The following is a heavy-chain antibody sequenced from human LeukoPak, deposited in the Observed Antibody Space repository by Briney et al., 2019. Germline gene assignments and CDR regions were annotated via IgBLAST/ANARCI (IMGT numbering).Heavy chain of an antibody. Sequence: PSGTLSLTCTVSGGSISSYYWSWIRQPPGKGLEWIGYIYYSGSTNYNPSLKSRVTISVDTSKNQFSLKLSSVTAADTAVYYRARHENWKDPWFDPWGQGTLVTVSS. CDR1: GGSISSYY. CDR2: IYYSGST. D-gene: IGHD1-1*01. CDR3: ARHENWKDPWFDP. J-gene: IGHJ5*02. V-gene: IGHV4-59*08.